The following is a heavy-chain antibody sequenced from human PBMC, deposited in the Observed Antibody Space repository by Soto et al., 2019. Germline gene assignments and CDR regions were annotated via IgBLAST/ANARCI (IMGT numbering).Heavy chain of an antibody. Sequence: GGSLRLSCAASGFTVSSNYMSWVRQAPGKGLEWVSVIYSGGSTYSADSVKGRFTITRDNSKNTLYLQMNSLRAEDTAVYYCARVSPDFWSGYSDAFDIWGQGTVVTVSS. CDR3: ARVSPDFWSGYSDAFDI. J-gene: IGHJ3*02. CDR2: IYSGGST. D-gene: IGHD3-3*01. CDR1: GFTVSSNY. V-gene: IGHV3-66*01.